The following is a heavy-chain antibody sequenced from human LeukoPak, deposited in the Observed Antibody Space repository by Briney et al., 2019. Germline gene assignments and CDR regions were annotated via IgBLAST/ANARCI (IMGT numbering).Heavy chain of an antibody. CDR2: IYYSGST. CDR1: GGSISSSSYY. Sequence: PSETLSLTCTVSGGSISSSSYYWGWIRQPPGKGLEWIGSIYYSGSTYYNPSLKSRVTISADTSKNQFSLRLSSVTVADTAVYYCATPYCYDNSVYAFDIWGQGTMVTVSS. J-gene: IGHJ3*02. CDR3: ATPYCYDNSVYAFDI. V-gene: IGHV4-39*01. D-gene: IGHD3-22*01.